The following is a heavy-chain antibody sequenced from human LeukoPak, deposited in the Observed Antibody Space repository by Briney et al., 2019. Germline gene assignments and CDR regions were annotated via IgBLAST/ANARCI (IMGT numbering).Heavy chain of an antibody. Sequence: SETLSLTCTVSGGSISSGGYYWSWIRQHPGKGLEWIGYIYYSGSTYYNPSLKSRVTISVDTSKNQFSLRLSSVTAADTAVYCCARAQDGDFGYFDYWGQGTLVTVSS. D-gene: IGHD4-17*01. V-gene: IGHV4-31*03. CDR2: IYYSGST. J-gene: IGHJ4*02. CDR1: GGSISSGGYY. CDR3: ARAQDGDFGYFDY.